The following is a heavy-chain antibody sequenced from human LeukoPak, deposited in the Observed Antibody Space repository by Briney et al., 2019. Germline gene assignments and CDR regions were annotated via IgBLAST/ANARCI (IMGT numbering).Heavy chain of an antibody. Sequence: GGSLRLSCAASGFTFSTYSMNWVRQAPGKGLEWISYISSSSNIIYYAVSVKGRFTISRDNAKNSLSLQMNSLRDEDTAVYYCASYNWNDGLFDYWGQGTLVTVSS. CDR3: ASYNWNDGLFDY. D-gene: IGHD1-20*01. J-gene: IGHJ4*02. CDR1: GFTFSTYS. V-gene: IGHV3-48*02. CDR2: ISSSSNII.